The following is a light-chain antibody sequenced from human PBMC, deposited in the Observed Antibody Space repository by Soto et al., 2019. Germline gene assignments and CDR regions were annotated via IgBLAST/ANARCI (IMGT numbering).Light chain of an antibody. CDR2: GNS. V-gene: IGLV1-40*01. CDR1: SSNIGAGYD. Sequence: QSVLTQAPSVSGAPGQRVTISCTGSSSNIGAGYDVHWYQQLPGTAPKLLIYGNSNRPSGVPDRFSGSNSGTSASLAITGLQAEDEADYYCQSYDSSLSGSVFGTGTKLTVL. CDR3: QSYDSSLSGSV. J-gene: IGLJ1*01.